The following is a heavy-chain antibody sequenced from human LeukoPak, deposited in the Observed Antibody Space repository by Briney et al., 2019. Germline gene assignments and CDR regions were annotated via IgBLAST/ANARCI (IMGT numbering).Heavy chain of an antibody. CDR2: INHSGST. CDR3: AREPLWTGDRRAGFDY. V-gene: IGHV4-34*01. Sequence: SETLSLTCAVYGGSFSGYYWSWIRQPPGKGLEWIGEINHSGSTNYNPSLKSRVTISVDTSKNQFSLKLSSVTAADTAVYYCAREPLWTGDRRAGFDYWGQGTLVTVPS. D-gene: IGHD3/OR15-3a*01. CDR1: GGSFSGYY. J-gene: IGHJ4*02.